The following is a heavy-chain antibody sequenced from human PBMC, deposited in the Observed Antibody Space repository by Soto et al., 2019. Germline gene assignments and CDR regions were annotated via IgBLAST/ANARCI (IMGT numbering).Heavy chain of an antibody. CDR2: ISSSSSYI. Sequence: EVQLVESGGGLVKPGGSLRLSCAASGFTFSSYSMNWVRQAPGKGLEWVSSISSSSSYIYYADSVKGRFTISRDNAKNSLYLQMNSLRAEHTAVYYCASLPTIVVVPAASGFDPWGQGTMVTVSS. D-gene: IGHD2-2*01. J-gene: IGHJ5*02. V-gene: IGHV3-21*01. CDR3: ASLPTIVVVPAASGFDP. CDR1: GFTFSSYS.